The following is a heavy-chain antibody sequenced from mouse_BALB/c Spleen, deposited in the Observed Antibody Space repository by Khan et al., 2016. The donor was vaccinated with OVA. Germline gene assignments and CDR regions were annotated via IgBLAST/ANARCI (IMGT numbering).Heavy chain of an antibody. CDR2: LNPNNGGP. V-gene: IGHV1S81*02. Sequence: QVQLQQSGAELVKPGASVKLSCEASGYIFTSYYMYWVKQRPGQGLEWIGGLNPNNGGPHFNEKFKNKATLTVDQSSSTAYMQLSSLTSEDSAVYYCTRSGYGGFAYWGQGTLVTVSA. CDR1: GYIFTSYY. J-gene: IGHJ3*01. D-gene: IGHD3-1*01. CDR3: TRSGYGGFAY.